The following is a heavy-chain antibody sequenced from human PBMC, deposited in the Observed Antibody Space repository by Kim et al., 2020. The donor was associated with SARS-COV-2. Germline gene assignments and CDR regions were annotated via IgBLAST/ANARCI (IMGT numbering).Heavy chain of an antibody. CDR2: ISIGNDNT. CDR3: ARGSGWAFDY. D-gene: IGHD6-19*01. V-gene: IGHV1-3*04. CDR1: GYTFINYV. Sequence: ASVKVSCKASGYTFINYVMHWVRQAPGQRLEWMGLISIGNDNTKYSQKFQCRVTITRDTSASTAYMELTSLRSEDTAIYYCARGSGWAFDYWGQGTLVPVAS. J-gene: IGHJ4*02.